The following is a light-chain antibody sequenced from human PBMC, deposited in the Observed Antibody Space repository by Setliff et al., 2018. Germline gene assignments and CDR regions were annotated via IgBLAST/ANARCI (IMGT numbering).Light chain of an antibody. Sequence: ALAQPASVSGSPGQSISISCTGTSSDVGGYHYVSWYQQHPGKAPKLLISDVSHRPSGVSNRFSGSKSGNPASLTISGLQAEDEADYYCSSYTSISTLVVFGGGTQLTVL. J-gene: IGLJ2*01. CDR2: DVS. CDR1: SSDVGGYHY. V-gene: IGLV2-14*03. CDR3: SSYTSISTLVV.